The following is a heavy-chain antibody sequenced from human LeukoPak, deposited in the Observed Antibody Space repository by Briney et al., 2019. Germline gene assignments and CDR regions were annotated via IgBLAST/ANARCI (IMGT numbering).Heavy chain of an antibody. J-gene: IGHJ5*02. CDR3: AKAKFSRFDL. D-gene: IGHD3-9*01. Sequence: GGSLRLSCVGSGFSFSDFAMSWVRQVPGEGLEWVSTISAGGGGTFYGDSVKGRFTISRDNSINTLHLEMSSLRVDDTAPYYCAKAKFSRFDLWGQEPPVGV. V-gene: IGHV3-23*01. CDR2: ISAGGGGT. CDR1: GFSFSDFA.